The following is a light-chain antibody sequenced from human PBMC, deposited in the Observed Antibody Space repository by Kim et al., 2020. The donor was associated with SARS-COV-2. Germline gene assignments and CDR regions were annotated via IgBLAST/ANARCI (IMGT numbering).Light chain of an antibody. CDR3: QQSNGFLST. J-gene: IGKJ4*01. CDR2: AAS. V-gene: IGKV1-12*01. Sequence: DIQMTQSPSSVSASLGDRVTITCRASQGFSGWLAWYQQKSGRAPKLLIAAASSLQSGVPSRFSGSASGTDFTLTISSLQPEDFATYYCQQSNGFLSTFGGGTKVDIK. CDR1: QGFSGW.